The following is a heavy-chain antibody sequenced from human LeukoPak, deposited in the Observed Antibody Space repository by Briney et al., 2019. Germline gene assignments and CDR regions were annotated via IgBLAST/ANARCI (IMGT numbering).Heavy chain of an antibody. CDR3: EKESLGRYYYYYMDV. CDR1: GFTFSSYA. J-gene: IGHJ6*03. V-gene: IGHV3-23*01. CDR2: ISGSVGST. Sequence: GGSLRLSRAASGFTFSSYAMSLFRQAPGKGLQWFSAISGSVGSTYYADSVKVRFTISRDNSKNTLYMQMNRLRAEDTAVYYCEKESLGRYYYYYMDVWGKGTTVTVYS. D-gene: IGHD7-27*01.